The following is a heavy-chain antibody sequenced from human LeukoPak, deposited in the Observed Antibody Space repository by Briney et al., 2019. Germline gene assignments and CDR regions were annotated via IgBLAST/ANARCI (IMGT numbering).Heavy chain of an antibody. CDR1: GYSFTGYY. CDR3: ARGTPYSSSSGRVWFDP. V-gene: IGHV1-2*02. J-gene: IGHJ5*02. CDR2: VKPNTGDT. D-gene: IGHD6-6*01. Sequence: ASVKVSCKASGYSFTGYYIHWVRQAPGQGLEWMGWVKPNTGDTQYAQKFQGRVTMSRDTTVSTAYMELSSLRSEDTAVYYCARGTPYSSSSGRVWFDPWGQGTLVTVSS.